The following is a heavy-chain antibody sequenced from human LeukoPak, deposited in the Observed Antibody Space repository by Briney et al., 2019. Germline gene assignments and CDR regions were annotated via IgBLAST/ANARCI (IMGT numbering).Heavy chain of an antibody. Sequence: TSETLSLTCTVSGYSISSGYYWGWIRQPPGKGLEWIGSIYHSGSTYYNPSLKSRVTISVDTSKNQFSLKLSSVIAADTAVYYCARDDIAAAGTIYDYWGQGTLVTVSS. J-gene: IGHJ4*02. CDR3: ARDDIAAAGTIYDY. V-gene: IGHV4-38-2*02. D-gene: IGHD6-13*01. CDR1: GYSISSGYY. CDR2: IYHSGST.